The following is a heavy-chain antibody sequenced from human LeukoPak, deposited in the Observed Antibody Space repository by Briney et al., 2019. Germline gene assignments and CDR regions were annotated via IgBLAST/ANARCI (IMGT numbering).Heavy chain of an antibody. CDR2: INPNSGGT. D-gene: IGHD3-22*01. CDR1: GYTFTGYY. J-gene: IGHJ4*02. V-gene: IGHV1-2*02. CDR3: ARGGSGYSRYYFDY. Sequence: GASVKVSCKASGYTFTGYYMHWVRQAPGQGLEWMGWINPNSGGTNYAQKFQGRVTMTRDTSISTAYMEPSRLRSDDTAVYYCARGGSGYSRYYFDYWGQGTLVTVSS.